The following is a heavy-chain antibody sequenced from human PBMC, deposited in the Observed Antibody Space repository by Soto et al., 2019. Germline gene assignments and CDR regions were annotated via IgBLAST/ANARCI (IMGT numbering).Heavy chain of an antibody. J-gene: IGHJ6*03. CDR1: GGSISSYY. CDR2: IYYSGST. D-gene: IGHD2-2*02. V-gene: IGHV4-59*01. CDR3: ARGDGVGPAAITGGASYYYRDV. Sequence: SETLSLTCTVSGGSISSYYWSWIRQPPGKGLEWIGYIYYSGSTNYNPSLKSQVTISVDTSTNQFSLKLSSVTAADTAVDYWARGDGVGPAAITGGASYYYRDVWGKGTTVTVSS.